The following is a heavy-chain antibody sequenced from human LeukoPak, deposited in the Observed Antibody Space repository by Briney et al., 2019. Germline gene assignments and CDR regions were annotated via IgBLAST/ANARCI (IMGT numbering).Heavy chain of an antibody. CDR2: ISGSGGST. CDR3: AKELYYDSSGYYLGFDY. CDR1: GFTFSSYA. J-gene: IGHJ4*02. D-gene: IGHD3-22*01. Sequence: GGSLRLSCAASGFTFSSYAMSWVRQAPGKGLEWVSAISGSGGSTYYAESVKGRFTISRDNSKNTLYLQMNSLRAEDTAVYYCAKELYYDSSGYYLGFDYWGQGTLVTVSS. V-gene: IGHV3-23*01.